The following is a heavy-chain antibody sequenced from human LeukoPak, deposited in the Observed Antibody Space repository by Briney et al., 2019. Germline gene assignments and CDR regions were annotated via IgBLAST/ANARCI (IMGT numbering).Heavy chain of an antibody. D-gene: IGHD2-21*01. Sequence: GGTLRLSCAASGFRFDDYGMTWVRQAPGKGLEWVSGINWNGIRTTYADSVKGRFTISRDSSKNTLYLQMNRLRAEDAAVYYCAKAPVTTCSGAYCYPFDYWGQGTLVTVSS. V-gene: IGHV3-20*04. CDR3: AKAPVTTCSGAYCYPFDY. CDR1: GFRFDDYG. CDR2: INWNGIRT. J-gene: IGHJ4*02.